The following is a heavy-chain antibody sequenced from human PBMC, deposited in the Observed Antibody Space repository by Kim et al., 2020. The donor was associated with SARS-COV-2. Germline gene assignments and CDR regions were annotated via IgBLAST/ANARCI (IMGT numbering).Heavy chain of an antibody. CDR2: ISGSGGST. V-gene: IGHV3-23*01. D-gene: IGHD3-10*01. Sequence: GGSLRLSCAASGFTFSSYAMSWVRQAPGKGLEWVSAISGSGGSTYYADSVKGRFTISRDNSKNTLYLQMNSLRAQDTAGYYFSKDHSGGLWCGEFFSGGWSVYFDYWGQGTLVTVSS. CDR3: SKDHSGGLWCGEFFSGGWSVYFDY. CDR1: GFTFSSYA. J-gene: IGHJ4*02.